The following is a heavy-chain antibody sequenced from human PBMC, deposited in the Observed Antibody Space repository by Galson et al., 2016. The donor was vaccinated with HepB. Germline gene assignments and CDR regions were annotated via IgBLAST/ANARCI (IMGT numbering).Heavy chain of an antibody. CDR2: IYWDDDK. D-gene: IGHD6-13*01. CDR1: GFSLNTIGVG. J-gene: IGHJ4*02. CDR3: AHTDVSGYSSSFEH. Sequence: PALVKPTQTLTLTCTFSGFSLNTIGVGVGWIRQPPGKALEWLALIYWDDDKRYSPSLKSRLTVTKDTSKNQVVLTMTNMDPVDTATYYCAHTDVSGYSSSFEHWGQGTPVTVS. V-gene: IGHV2-5*02.